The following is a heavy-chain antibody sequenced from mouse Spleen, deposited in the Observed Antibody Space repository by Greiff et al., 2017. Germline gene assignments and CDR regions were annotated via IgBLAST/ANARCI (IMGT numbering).Heavy chain of an antibody. CDR1: GYTFTGYW. Sequence: VKLMESGAELMKPGASVKLSCKAPGYTFTGYWIEWVKQRPGHGLEWIGEILPGSGSTNYNEKFKGKATFTADTSSNTAYMQLSSLTTEDSAIYYCARFRKLLRNWYFDVWGAGTTVTVSS. J-gene: IGHJ1*01. CDR2: ILPGSGST. D-gene: IGHD1-1*01. CDR3: ARFRKLLRNWYFDV. V-gene: IGHV1-9*01.